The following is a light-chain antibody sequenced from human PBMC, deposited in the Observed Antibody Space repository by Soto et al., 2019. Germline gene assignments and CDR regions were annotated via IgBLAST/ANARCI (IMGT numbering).Light chain of an antibody. CDR1: QSVSSY. CDR3: XQRSNWPVT. V-gene: IGKV3-11*01. J-gene: IGKJ2*01. Sequence: EIVLTQSPATLSLSPGERATLSCRASQSVSSYLAWYQQKPGQAPRLLIYDASNRATGIPARFSGSGSGTDFTLTISSLEPEDFAXYYCXQRSNWPVTFGQGTKLEIK. CDR2: DAS.